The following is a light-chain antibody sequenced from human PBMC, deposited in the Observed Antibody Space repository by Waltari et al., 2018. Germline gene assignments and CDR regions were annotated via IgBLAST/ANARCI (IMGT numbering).Light chain of an antibody. CDR1: QGISSY. CDR3: QQGNSYPYS. CDR2: YAT. Sequence: QMSQSPSSLSASVGDRLTITCRASQGISSYLNWYQQKPGKAPKLLIYYATSLASGVPSRFSGSGSATEFSLTINSLQPEDFATYYCQQGNSYPYSFGQGTKVEIK. J-gene: IGKJ2*03. V-gene: IGKV1-13*02.